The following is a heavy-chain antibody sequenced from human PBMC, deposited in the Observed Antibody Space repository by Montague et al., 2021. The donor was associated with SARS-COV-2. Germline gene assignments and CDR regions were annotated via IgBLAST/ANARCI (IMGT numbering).Heavy chain of an antibody. D-gene: IGHD3-9*01. CDR3: AKDPGGNTIFFP. J-gene: IGHJ5*02. Sequence: SLRLSCAASGFTFSTYAMSWVRQAPGKGLEWVSAISGSGDSTYYADSVKGRFTISRDNSKNTLFLQMNSLRAEDTAVYYCAKDPGGNTIFFPWGQGTLVTVST. CDR2: ISGSGDST. V-gene: IGHV3-23*01. CDR1: GFTFSTYA.